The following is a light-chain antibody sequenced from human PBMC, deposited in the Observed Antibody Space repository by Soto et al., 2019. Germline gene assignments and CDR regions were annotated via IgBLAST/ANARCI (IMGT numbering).Light chain of an antibody. CDR3: QHYGSSRNT. V-gene: IGKV3-20*01. J-gene: IGKJ5*01. CDR1: ESVTSSH. CDR2: GAS. Sequence: EIVLTQSPDTLSLSPGERATLSCRASESVTSSHLAWYQQKPGQAPRLLIYGASARATGIPDRFSGSGSGTDYTLTISRLEPGDFAVYYCQHYGSSRNTVGQGTRLEIK.